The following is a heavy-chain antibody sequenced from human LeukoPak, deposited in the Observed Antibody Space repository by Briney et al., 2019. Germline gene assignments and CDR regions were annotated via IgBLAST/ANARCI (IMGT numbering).Heavy chain of an antibody. CDR3: ARSVTLTDAFDV. D-gene: IGHD2-21*02. CDR2: IHSGGST. J-gene: IGHJ3*01. Sequence: GGSLRLSCAASGFTVSSNYVSWVRQAPGKGLEWVSIIHSGGSTYYADSVKGRVTISRDNSKNTVSLQVNSLRAEDTAVYYCARSVTLTDAFDVWGQGTIVTVSS. V-gene: IGHV3-53*01. CDR1: GFTVSSNY.